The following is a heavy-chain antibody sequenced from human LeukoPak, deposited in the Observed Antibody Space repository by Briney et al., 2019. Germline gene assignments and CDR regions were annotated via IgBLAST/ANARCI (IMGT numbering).Heavy chain of an antibody. D-gene: IGHD3-16*01. V-gene: IGHV4-34*01. J-gene: IGHJ4*02. Sequence: SETLSLTCAVYGGSFSGYYWSWIRQPPGKGLEWIGQIRHTGSTAYNPSLRSRVTISGDTSKNQFSLRLTSVTAADTALYYCARHGGYHFDSWGQGILVTVSS. CDR1: GGSFSGYY. CDR3: ARHGGYHFDS. CDR2: IRHTGST.